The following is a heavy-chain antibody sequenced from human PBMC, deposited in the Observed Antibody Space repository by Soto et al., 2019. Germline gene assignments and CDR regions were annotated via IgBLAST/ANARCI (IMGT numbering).Heavy chain of an antibody. V-gene: IGHV1-18*01. D-gene: IGHD3-3*01. J-gene: IGHJ6*03. CDR3: ARDLANDDFWSGRAYYYMDV. CDR2: ISAYNGNT. Sequence: QVPLVQSGAEVKKPGASVKVSCKASGYTFTSYGISWVRQAPGQGLEWMGWISAYNGNTNYAQKLQGRVTMTTDTATSTAYRELRSLRSDDTAVYYCARDLANDDFWSGRAYYYMDVWGKGTTVTVSS. CDR1: GYTFTSYG.